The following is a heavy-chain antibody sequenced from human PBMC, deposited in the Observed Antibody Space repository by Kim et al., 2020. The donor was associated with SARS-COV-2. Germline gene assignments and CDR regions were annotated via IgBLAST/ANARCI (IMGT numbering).Heavy chain of an antibody. J-gene: IGHJ4*02. CDR3: AKMQGYFDY. V-gene: IGHV3-23*01. Sequence: GDITYYSDSVKGRFTISRDNSKNTLYLQMNSLSAEDAAVYYCAKMQGYFDYWGQGTLVTVSS. CDR2: GDIT.